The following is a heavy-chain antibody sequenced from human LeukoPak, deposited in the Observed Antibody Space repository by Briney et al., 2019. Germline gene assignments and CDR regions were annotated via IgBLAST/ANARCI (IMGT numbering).Heavy chain of an antibody. CDR2: ISGSGDST. CDR3: AKSSPMTMVRGANDY. D-gene: IGHD3-10*01. J-gene: IGHJ4*02. Sequence: GGSLRLSCAVSGFRVSDYYMSWVRQAPGKGLEWVSSISGSGDSTYYADSVKGRFTISRDNSVNTLYLQMNSLRAEDTAVYYCAKSSPMTMVRGANDYWGQGTLVTVSS. CDR1: GFRVSDYY. V-gene: IGHV3-23*01.